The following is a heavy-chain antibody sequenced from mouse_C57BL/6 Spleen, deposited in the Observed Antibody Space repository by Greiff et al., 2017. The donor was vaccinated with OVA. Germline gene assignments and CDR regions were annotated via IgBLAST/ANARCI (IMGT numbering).Heavy chain of an antibody. Sequence: QVQLQQSGAELARPGASVKMSCKASGYTFTSYTMHWVKQRPGQGLEWIGYINPSSGYTKYNQKFKDKATLTADKSSSTAYMQLSSLTSEDSAVYYCARSLYGYDHYYAMDYWGQGTSVTVSS. CDR1: GYTFTSYT. CDR2: INPSSGYT. J-gene: IGHJ4*01. CDR3: ARSLYGYDHYYAMDY. D-gene: IGHD2-2*01. V-gene: IGHV1-4*01.